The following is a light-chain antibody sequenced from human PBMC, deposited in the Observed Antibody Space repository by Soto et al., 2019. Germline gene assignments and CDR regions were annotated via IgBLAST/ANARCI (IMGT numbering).Light chain of an antibody. J-gene: IGLJ3*02. V-gene: IGLV2-11*01. Sequence: QSALTQPRSVSGSPGQSVTISCTGTSSDVGGYNYVSWYQQHPGKAPKLMIYDVSKRPSGVPDRFSGSKSGNTASLTISGLQAEDEAEYYCCSYAGSYWVFGGGTKVTVL. CDR1: SSDVGGYNY. CDR2: DVS. CDR3: CSYAGSYWV.